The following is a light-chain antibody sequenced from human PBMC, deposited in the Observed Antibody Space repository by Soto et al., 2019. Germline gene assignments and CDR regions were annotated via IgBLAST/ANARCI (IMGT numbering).Light chain of an antibody. CDR2: EAS. V-gene: IGKV3-11*01. J-gene: IGKJ2*02. CDR3: QQRSTWPWT. Sequence: EVVLTQSPATRSLSPGERATLSCRASQSVSNSLAWYQQRPGQAPRLLIYEASKRATGIPASFSGSGSGTDFTLTISSLESEDFAVYYCQQRSTWPWTFGQGTNLEI. CDR1: QSVSNS.